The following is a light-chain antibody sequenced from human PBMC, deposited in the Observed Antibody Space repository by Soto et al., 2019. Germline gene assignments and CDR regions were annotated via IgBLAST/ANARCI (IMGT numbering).Light chain of an antibody. CDR1: QGISSY. CDR2: AAS. V-gene: IGKV1-8*01. CDR3: QQYYSYPFT. Sequence: AIRMTQSPSSFSASTGDRVTITCRASQGISSYLAWYQQKPGTAPKLLIYAASTLQSGVPSRFSGSGSGTDFTHTISCLQSEDFATYYCQQYYSYPFTFGPGTKVDIK. J-gene: IGKJ3*01.